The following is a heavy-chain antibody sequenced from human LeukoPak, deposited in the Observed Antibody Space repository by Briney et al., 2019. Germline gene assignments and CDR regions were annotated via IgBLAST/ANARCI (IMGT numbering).Heavy chain of an antibody. CDR2: IIPILGIA. J-gene: IGHJ4*02. V-gene: IGHV1-69*04. CDR1: GGTFSSYG. D-gene: IGHD1-14*01. Sequence: GSSVKVSCKASGGTFSSYGLSWVRQAPGQGLEWMGRIIPILGIANYAQKFQGRVTITADKSTSTAYMELSSLRSEDTAVYYCAQGWQNGDHPDYWGQGTLVTVSS. CDR3: AQGWQNGDHPDY.